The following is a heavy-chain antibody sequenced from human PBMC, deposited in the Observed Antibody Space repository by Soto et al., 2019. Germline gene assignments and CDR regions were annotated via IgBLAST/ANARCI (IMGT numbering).Heavy chain of an antibody. CDR3: ARVTWFYGMDV. V-gene: IGHV4-59*12. CDR1: GGSISSYY. CDR2: IYYSGST. J-gene: IGHJ6*02. D-gene: IGHD3-9*01. Sequence: PAETLSLSCAVSGGSISSYYWSWSRQPPGKGLEWIGYIYYSGSTNYNPSLKSRVTISVDTSKNQFSLKLSSVTAADTAVYYCARVTWFYGMDVWGQGTTVTVSS.